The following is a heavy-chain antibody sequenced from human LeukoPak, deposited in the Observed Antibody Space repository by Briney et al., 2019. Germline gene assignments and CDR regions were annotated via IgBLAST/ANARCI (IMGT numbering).Heavy chain of an antibody. V-gene: IGHV3-21*01. CDR2: ISSSSSYI. CDR3: ARDFRVAGSAP. CDR1: GFTFSSYS. D-gene: IGHD3-10*01. J-gene: IGHJ5*02. Sequence: GGSLRLSCAASGFTFSSYSMNWVRQAPGKGLEWVSSISSSSSYIYYADSVKGRFTISRDNAKNSLYLQMNSLRAEDTAAYYCARDFRVAGSAPWGQGTLVTVSS.